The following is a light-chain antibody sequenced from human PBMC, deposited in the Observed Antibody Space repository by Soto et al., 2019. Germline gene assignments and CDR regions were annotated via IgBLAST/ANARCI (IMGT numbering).Light chain of an antibody. Sequence: DIQMTQSPSTLSASVGDRVTITCRASHTIGRDLAWYQQKSGMAPKLLIYKISTLQSGVPSRFSGGVSGTEFTLTISGLQPDDFATYFCQQYNSNPLTFGGGTKVDVK. CDR2: KIS. CDR3: QQYNSNPLT. J-gene: IGKJ4*01. CDR1: HTIGRD. V-gene: IGKV1-5*03.